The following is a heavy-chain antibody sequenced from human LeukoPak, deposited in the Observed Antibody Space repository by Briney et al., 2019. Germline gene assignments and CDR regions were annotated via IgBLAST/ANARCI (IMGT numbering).Heavy chain of an antibody. V-gene: IGHV3-7*01. CDR3: ARDYFPGCSGGSCYGVGPDAFDI. J-gene: IGHJ3*02. D-gene: IGHD2-15*01. CDR2: IKQDGSEK. CDR1: GFTFSSYW. Sequence: EPGGSLRLSCAASGFTFSSYWMSWVRQAPGKGLEWVANIKQDGSEKYYVDSVKGRFTISRDNAKNSLYLQMNSLRAEDTAVYYCARDYFPGCSGGSCYGVGPDAFDIWGQGQWSPSLQ.